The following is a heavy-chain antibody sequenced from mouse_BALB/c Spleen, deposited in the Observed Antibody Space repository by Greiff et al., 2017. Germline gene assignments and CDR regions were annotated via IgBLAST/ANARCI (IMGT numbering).Heavy chain of an antibody. CDR1: GFSLTGYG. D-gene: IGHD2-4*01. CDR3: ARDRGYDYDVRWYFDV. V-gene: IGHV2-6-7*01. J-gene: IGHJ1*01. Sequence: VQLQQSGPGLVAPSQSLSITCTVSGFSLTGYGVNWVRQPPGKGLEWLGMIWGDGSTDYNSALKSRLSISKDNSKSQVFLKMNSLQTDDTARYYCARDRGYDYDVRWYFDVWGAGTTVTVSS. CDR2: IWGDGST.